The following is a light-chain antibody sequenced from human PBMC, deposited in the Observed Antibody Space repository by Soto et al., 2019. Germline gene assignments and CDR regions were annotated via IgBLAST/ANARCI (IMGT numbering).Light chain of an antibody. J-gene: IGKJ1*01. CDR1: QSVNSGS. CDR2: GAT. CDR3: QQYGSSART. V-gene: IGKV3-20*01. Sequence: DIALTQSPGTLSLSPGDRAILSCRASQSVNSGSLAWYQQRPGQAPRLLIYGATIRATGIPDKFSGSGSGTDFPLTISRLEPEDFAVYYCQQYGSSARTFGQGTKVEIK.